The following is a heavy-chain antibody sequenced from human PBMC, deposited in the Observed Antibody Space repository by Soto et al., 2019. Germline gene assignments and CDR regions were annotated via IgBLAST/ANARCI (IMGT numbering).Heavy chain of an antibody. Sequence: ASVKVSCKASGYTLTSNYMHWVRQAPGQGLEWMGVMNPSVGSTTYAQKFQGRVTMTRDTSTSTVYMELSSLRSEDTAVYHCARAAEYNYGYPPDYWGLGTLVTVSS. CDR1: GYTLTSNY. J-gene: IGHJ4*02. CDR2: MNPSVGST. D-gene: IGHD5-18*01. V-gene: IGHV1-46*01. CDR3: ARAAEYNYGYPPDY.